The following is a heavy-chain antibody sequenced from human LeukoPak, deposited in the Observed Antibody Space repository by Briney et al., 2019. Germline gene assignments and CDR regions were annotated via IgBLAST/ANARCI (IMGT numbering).Heavy chain of an antibody. CDR2: IYYSGST. CDR1: GGSISSSSYY. CDR3: ASKSAHRVAFDI. V-gene: IGHV4-39*07. J-gene: IGHJ3*02. Sequence: PSETLSLTCTVSGGSISSSSYYWGWIRQPPGKGLEWIGSIYYSGSTYYNPSLKSRVTISVDTSKNQFSLKLSSVTAADTAVYYCASKSAHRVAFDIWGQGIMVTVSS.